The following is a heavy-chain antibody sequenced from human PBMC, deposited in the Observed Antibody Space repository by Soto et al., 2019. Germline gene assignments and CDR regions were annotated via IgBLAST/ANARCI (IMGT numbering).Heavy chain of an antibody. D-gene: IGHD5-12*01. CDR3: ARVLRSGYLAYFYYDMDV. J-gene: IGHJ6*02. V-gene: IGHV5-51*01. Sequence: GESLKISCKGSGYSFTSYWIGWVRQMPGKGLEWMGIIYPVDSDTRYSPSFQGQVTISADKSISTAYLQWSSLKASDTAMYYCARVLRSGYLAYFYYDMDVWGQGTTVTVSS. CDR1: GYSFTSYW. CDR2: IYPVDSDT.